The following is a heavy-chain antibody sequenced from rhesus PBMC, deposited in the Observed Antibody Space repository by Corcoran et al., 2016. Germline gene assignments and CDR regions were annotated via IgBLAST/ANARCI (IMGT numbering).Heavy chain of an antibody. V-gene: IGHV4S12*01. D-gene: IGHD3-9*01. CDR1: VGPISGGDDY. Sequence: QVKLQESGPGLVIPLDTLSLTCAVSVGPISGGDDYRIWIRQTPGKGLEGMGGIHSSSGNTHYNPSLKSRVTISKDTSKNQFSLNLSSVTAADTAVYYCARDLTGFQFWGQGALVTVSS. J-gene: IGHJ1*01. CDR3: ARDLTGFQF. CDR2: IHSSSGNT.